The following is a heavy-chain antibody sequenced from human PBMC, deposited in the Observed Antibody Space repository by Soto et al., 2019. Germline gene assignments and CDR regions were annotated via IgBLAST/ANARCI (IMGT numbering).Heavy chain of an antibody. D-gene: IGHD5-12*01. CDR3: ARADSGYERTYFDY. V-gene: IGHV4-59*01. CDR1: GGSISSYY. CDR2: IYYSGST. J-gene: IGHJ4*02. Sequence: SETLSLTCTVSGGSISSYYWSWIRQPPGKGLEWIGYIYYSGSTNYNPSLKSRVTISVDTSKNQFSLKLSSVTAADTAVYYCARADSGYERTYFDYWGQGTLVTVSS.